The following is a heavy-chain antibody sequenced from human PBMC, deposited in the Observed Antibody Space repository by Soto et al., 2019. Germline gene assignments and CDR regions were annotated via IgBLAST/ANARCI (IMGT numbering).Heavy chain of an antibody. CDR3: AHTWGLPSDY. Sequence: QITLKESGPTLVKPTQTLTLTCTYSGFSLRTTGVGVGWIRKPPGKALEWLGIIYWNEDKRYSPSLKNRFTLTSDISKSQVVLTMTNMDPVDTATYYCAHTWGLPSDYWGQGTLVIVSS. V-gene: IGHV2-5*01. D-gene: IGHD3-16*01. J-gene: IGHJ4*02. CDR2: IYWNEDK. CDR1: GFSLRTTGVG.